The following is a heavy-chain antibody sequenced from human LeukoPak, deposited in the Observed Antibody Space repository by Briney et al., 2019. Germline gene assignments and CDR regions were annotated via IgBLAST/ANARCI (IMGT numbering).Heavy chain of an antibody. J-gene: IGHJ1*01. D-gene: IGHD3-9*01. CDR3: ARGFSVRDILTGYYAAEYFQH. Sequence: SQTLSLTCTVSGGSISSGGYYWSWIRQHSGKGLEWIGYIYYSGSTYYNPSLKSRVIISVDTTKNQFSLKLSSVTAADTAVYYCARGFSVRDILTGYYAAEYFQHWGQGTLVTVSS. CDR1: GGSISSGGYY. CDR2: IYYSGST. V-gene: IGHV4-31*03.